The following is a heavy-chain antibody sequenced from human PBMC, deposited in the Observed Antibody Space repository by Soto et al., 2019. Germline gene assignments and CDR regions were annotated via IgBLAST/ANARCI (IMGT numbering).Heavy chain of an antibody. CDR2: ISYDGSNK. J-gene: IGHJ3*02. Sequence: QVQLVESGGGVVQPGRSLRLSCAASGFTFSSYAMHWVRQAPGKGLEWVAVISYDGSNKYYADSVKGRFTISRDNSKNTLYLQMNSRRAEDTAVYYCASGASPYDSSGDHAFDIWGQGTMVTVSS. CDR1: GFTFSSYA. V-gene: IGHV3-30-3*01. CDR3: ASGASPYDSSGDHAFDI. D-gene: IGHD3-22*01.